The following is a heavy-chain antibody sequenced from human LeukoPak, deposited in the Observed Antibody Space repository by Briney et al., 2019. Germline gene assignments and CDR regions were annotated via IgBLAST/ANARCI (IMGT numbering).Heavy chain of an antibody. CDR1: GYSFTSYW. V-gene: IGHV5-51*01. D-gene: IGHD4-11*01. Sequence: GESLKISCKGSGYSFTSYWIGWVRQMPGKGLEWMGIIYPGDSDTRYSPSFQGQVTISADKSISTAYLQWSSLKALDTAMYYCARCLTTARRYYYYGMDVWGQGTTVTVSS. CDR3: ARCLTTARRYYYYGMDV. J-gene: IGHJ6*02. CDR2: IYPGDSDT.